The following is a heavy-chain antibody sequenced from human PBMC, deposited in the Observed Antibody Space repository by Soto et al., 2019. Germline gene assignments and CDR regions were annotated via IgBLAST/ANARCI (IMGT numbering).Heavy chain of an antibody. Sequence: SVKVSCKASGGTFSSYAISLVRQAPGQGLEWMGGIIPIFGTANYAQKFQGRVTITADESTSTAYMELSSLRSEDTAVYYCARVTPSYGSSGGMDVWGQGTTVTVSS. CDR1: GGTFSSYA. J-gene: IGHJ6*02. CDR2: IIPIFGTA. V-gene: IGHV1-69*13. D-gene: IGHD5-18*01. CDR3: ARVTPSYGSSGGMDV.